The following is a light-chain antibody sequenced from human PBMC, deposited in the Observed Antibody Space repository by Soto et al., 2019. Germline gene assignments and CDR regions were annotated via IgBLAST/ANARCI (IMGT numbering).Light chain of an antibody. Sequence: QSVLTQPPSASGTPGQRVTISCSGSSSNIGSNYVYWYQQLPGTAPKLLIYRNNQRPSGVPDRLSGSKSGTSASLAISGLRSDDEADYYCAAWDYSLGGPVFGGGTKLTVL. CDR3: AAWDYSLGGPV. CDR2: RNN. J-gene: IGLJ2*01. CDR1: SSNIGSNY. V-gene: IGLV1-47*01.